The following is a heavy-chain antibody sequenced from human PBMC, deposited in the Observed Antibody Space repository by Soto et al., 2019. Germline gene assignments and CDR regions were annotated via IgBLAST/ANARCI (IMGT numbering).Heavy chain of an antibody. D-gene: IGHD3-10*01. CDR3: ATSGVRGTWDYYYGMDV. CDR2: MNPNSGNT. CDR1: GYTFTSYD. J-gene: IGHJ6*02. Sequence: RASVKVSCKASGYTFTSYDINWMRQATGQGLEWMGWMNPNSGNTGYAQKFQGRVTMTRNTSISTAYMELSSLRSEDTAVYYCATSGVRGTWDYYYGMDVWGQGXTVTVSS. V-gene: IGHV1-8*01.